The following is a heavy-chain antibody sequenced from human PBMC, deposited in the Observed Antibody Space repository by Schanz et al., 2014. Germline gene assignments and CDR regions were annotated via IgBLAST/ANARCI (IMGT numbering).Heavy chain of an antibody. CDR1: GYIFINSG. Sequence: QVQLVQSGAEVKKPGASVKVSCKASGYIFINSGISWVRQAPGQGLEWMGWISVYNHNKEYDQKFQGRVTMTTDTSTSTAYMALTDLRSDDTAVYYCARDRRFFDRDDLYDVDSWGQGTLVTVSS. CDR2: ISVYNHNK. V-gene: IGHV1-18*01. J-gene: IGHJ4*02. CDR3: ARDRRFFDRDDLYDVDS. D-gene: IGHD3-3*01.